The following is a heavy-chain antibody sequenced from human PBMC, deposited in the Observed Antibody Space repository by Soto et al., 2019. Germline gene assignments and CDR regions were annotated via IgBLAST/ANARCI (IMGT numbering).Heavy chain of an antibody. CDR1: GGSFSGYY. CDR3: ARGVATIEGGFGY. Sequence: QVQLQQWGAGLLKPSETLSLTCAVYGGSFSGYYWSWIRQPPGKGLEWIGEINHSGSTNYNPSLKSRVTISVDTSKNQFSLKLSSVTAADTAVYYCARGVATIEGGFGYWGQGTLVTVSS. CDR2: INHSGST. J-gene: IGHJ4*02. V-gene: IGHV4-34*01. D-gene: IGHD5-12*01.